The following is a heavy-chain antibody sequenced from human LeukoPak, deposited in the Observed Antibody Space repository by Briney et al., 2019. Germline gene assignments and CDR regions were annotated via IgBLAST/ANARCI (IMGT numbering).Heavy chain of an antibody. V-gene: IGHV3-53*01. J-gene: IGHJ4*02. CDR2: IYSGGST. Sequence: GGSLRLSCAASGFTVSSNYMSWVRQAPGKGLEWVSVIYSGGSTYYADSVKGRFTISRDNSKNTLYLRMNSLRAEDTAVYYCARSLNGDYPDYWGQGTLVTVSS. D-gene: IGHD4-17*01. CDR1: GFTVSSNY. CDR3: ARSLNGDYPDY.